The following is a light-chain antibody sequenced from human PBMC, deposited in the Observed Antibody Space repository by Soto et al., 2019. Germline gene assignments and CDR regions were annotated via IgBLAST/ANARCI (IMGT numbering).Light chain of an antibody. CDR3: KQSTSFPLT. Sequence: DIQMTQSPSSVSASVGDRVTITCRASQDVSRWCAWYQLKPGKAPKLLIYAASILHSGVPSRFSGGGSGTDFTLTISSLQPEDFATYFCKQSTSFPLTFGGGTKVEI. CDR1: QDVSRW. J-gene: IGKJ4*01. V-gene: IGKV1-12*01. CDR2: AAS.